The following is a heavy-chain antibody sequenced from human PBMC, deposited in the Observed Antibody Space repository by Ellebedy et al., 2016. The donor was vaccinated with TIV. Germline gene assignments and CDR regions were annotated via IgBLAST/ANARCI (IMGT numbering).Heavy chain of an antibody. J-gene: IGHJ6*02. V-gene: IGHV1-3*01. CDR2: INAGNGNT. D-gene: IGHD2-2*01. CDR1: GYTFTSYA. CDR3: ARGSATIRYCSSTSCSLDV. Sequence: AASVKVSCKASGYTFTSYAMHWVRQAPGQRLEWMGWINAGNGNTKYSQKFQGRVTITRDTSASTAYMELSSLRSDDTAVYYCARGSATIRYCSSTSCSLDVWGQGTTVTVSS.